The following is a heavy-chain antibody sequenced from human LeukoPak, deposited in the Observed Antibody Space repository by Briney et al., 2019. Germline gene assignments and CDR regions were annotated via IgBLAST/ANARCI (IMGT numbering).Heavy chain of an antibody. CDR2: ISYSGRT. V-gene: IGHV4-30-4*01. CDR3: ARQPITEFFGVRHPYYFDF. J-gene: IGHJ4*02. D-gene: IGHD3-3*01. CDR1: GGSINSGTYY. Sequence: SETLSLTCIVSGGSINSGTYYWSWIRQPPGKGLEWIGYISYSGRTYYNPSLKSRVTISIDTSKQQLSLRLTSVTAADTAVYFCARQPITEFFGVRHPYYFDFWGLGTLVSVSS.